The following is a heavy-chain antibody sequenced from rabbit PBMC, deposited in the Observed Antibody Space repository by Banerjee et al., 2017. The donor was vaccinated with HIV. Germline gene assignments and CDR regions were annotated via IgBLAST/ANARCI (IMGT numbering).Heavy chain of an antibody. CDR1: GFSFSDYY. V-gene: IGHV1S40*01. CDR2: IYAVSSGST. CDR3: ARGDDGGYGSVDGMDL. J-gene: IGHJ6*01. Sequence: QSLEESGGGLVQPEGSLTLTCKASGFSFSDYYMCWVRQAPGKGLEWIACIYAVSSGSTYYASWAKGRFTISKTSSTTVTLQMTGLTAADTATYFCARGDDGGYGSVDGMDLWGQGTLVTVS. D-gene: IGHD5-1*01.